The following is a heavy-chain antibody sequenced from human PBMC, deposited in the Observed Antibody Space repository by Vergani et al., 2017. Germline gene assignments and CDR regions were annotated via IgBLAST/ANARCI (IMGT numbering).Heavy chain of an antibody. D-gene: IGHD1-26*01. CDR3: ARDRGGSYPEDAFDI. CDR1: GGSISSYY. V-gene: IGHV4-4*07. CDR2: IYTSGGT. J-gene: IGHJ3*02. Sequence: QVQLQESGPGLVKPSQTLSLTCTVSGGSISSYYWSWIRQPAGKGLEWIGRIYTSGGTNYSPSLKSRVIISVDTSKNQFSLKLSSVTAADTAVYYCARDRGGSYPEDAFDIWGQGTMVTVSS.